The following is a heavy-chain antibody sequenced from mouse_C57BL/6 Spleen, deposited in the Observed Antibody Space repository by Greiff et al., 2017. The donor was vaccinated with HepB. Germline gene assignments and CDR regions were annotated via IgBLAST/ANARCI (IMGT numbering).Heavy chain of an antibody. CDR3: ARDPGNYAMDY. J-gene: IGHJ4*01. V-gene: IGHV3-1*01. Sequence: EVQLVESGPGMVKPSQSLSLTCTVTGYSITSGYDWHWIRHFPGNKLEWMGYISYSGSTNYNPSLKSRISITHDTSKNHFFLTLNSLTTEDTATYYCARDPGNYAMDYWGQGTSVTVSS. CDR1: GYSITSGYD. CDR2: ISYSGST.